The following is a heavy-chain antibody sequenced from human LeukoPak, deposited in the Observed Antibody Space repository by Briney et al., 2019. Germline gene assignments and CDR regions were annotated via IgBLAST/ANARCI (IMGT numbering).Heavy chain of an antibody. Sequence: SETLSLTCAVSGWPFSGYFWSWIRQSSGKGLEWIGEILNSGTTNYNPSLNSRVTISEDTSKNQFYLNLSSVTAADTAVYYCARRYYYNLGSFPFDFWGQGTLVTVSS. CDR1: GWPFSGYF. CDR2: ILNSGTT. V-gene: IGHV4-34*12. D-gene: IGHD3-10*01. CDR3: ARRYYYNLGSFPFDF. J-gene: IGHJ4*02.